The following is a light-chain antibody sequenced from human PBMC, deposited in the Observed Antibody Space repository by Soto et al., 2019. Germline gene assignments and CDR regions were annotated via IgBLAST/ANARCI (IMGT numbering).Light chain of an antibody. CDR3: QQYNNWPWT. Sequence: EIVITQSPSALSVSPGERATLSCRASQSISTNLGWYQLQPGQAPRLLISAASTRATGIPARFSGSGSGTEFTLTISSLQSEDCAVYYCQQYNNWPWTFGQGTKVDI. CDR1: QSISTN. J-gene: IGKJ1*01. CDR2: AAS. V-gene: IGKV3-15*01.